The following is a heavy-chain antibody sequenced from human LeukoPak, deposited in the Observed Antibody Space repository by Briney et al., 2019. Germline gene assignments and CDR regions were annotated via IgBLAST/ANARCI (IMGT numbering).Heavy chain of an antibody. V-gene: IGHV3-33*01. D-gene: IGHD4-23*01. J-gene: IGHJ4*02. CDR2: IWYDGSNK. CDR3: ARAPASDYGGN. CDR1: GFTFSSYG. Sequence: GRSLRLSCAASGFTFSSYGMHWVRQAPGKGLEWVAVIWYDGSNKYYADSVKGRFTISRDNYKNMLYLQMNSLTAADTDVYDCARAPASDYGGNWGQGTLVTVSS.